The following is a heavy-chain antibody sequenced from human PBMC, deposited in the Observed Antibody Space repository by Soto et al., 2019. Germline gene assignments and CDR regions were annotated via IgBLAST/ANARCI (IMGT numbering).Heavy chain of an antibody. CDR1: GGSISGLY. J-gene: IGHJ4*02. CDR3: ARASGDSFLDL. D-gene: IGHD4-17*01. CDR2: IYHSRYT. V-gene: IGHV4-59*11. Sequence: SETLSLTCTVSGGSISGLYWRWIRQPPGKGLEFIGFIYHSRYTNNYNPSLKSRVTMSVDTPKNQISLKLSSVTAADTAVYYCARASGDSFLDLWGQGTLVTVSS.